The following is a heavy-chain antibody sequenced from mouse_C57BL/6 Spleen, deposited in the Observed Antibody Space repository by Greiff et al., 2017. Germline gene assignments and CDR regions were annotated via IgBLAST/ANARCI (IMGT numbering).Heavy chain of an antibody. Sequence: QVQLQQPGAELVKPGASVKMSCKASGYTFTSYWLTWVKQRPGPGLEWIGDIYPGSGSTNYNEQFKSKAPLTVATSSSTAYMHLSSLTSEDAAVYYCARSYGSSSDYWGQGTTLTVAS. V-gene: IGHV1-55*01. CDR1: GYTFTSYW. J-gene: IGHJ2*01. D-gene: IGHD1-1*01. CDR3: ARSYGSSSDY. CDR2: IYPGSGST.